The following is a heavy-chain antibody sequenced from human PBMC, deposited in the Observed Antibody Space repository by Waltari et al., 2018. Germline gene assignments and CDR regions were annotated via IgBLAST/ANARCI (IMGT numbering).Heavy chain of an antibody. D-gene: IGHD6-13*01. CDR2: IHSSGDT. CDR1: GVSINSYY. CDR3: VLVDY. Sequence: VLLQESGPGLVKPSETLSLTCSVSGVSINSYYWSWIRQPAGKGLEWIGRIHSSGDTNYNPSLKSRVTVSIDTSKNQFSLKMTSVTAADTAVYYCVLVDYWGQGTLVTVSS. J-gene: IGHJ4*02. V-gene: IGHV4-4*07.